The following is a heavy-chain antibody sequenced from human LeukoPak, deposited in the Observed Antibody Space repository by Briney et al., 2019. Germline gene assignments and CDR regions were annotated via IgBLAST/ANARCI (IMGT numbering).Heavy chain of an antibody. D-gene: IGHD6-19*01. CDR1: GDSIISNNCF. Sequence: SETLSLTCTVSGDSIISNNCFWAWLRQPPGKGLQWNASIHYSGTTFYNASLNSRVTISVDTSKNRFSLNLRSVTVADTAVYYCARTYSSGQGAYYWGQGTLVTVSS. V-gene: IGHV4-39*07. CDR3: ARTYSSGQGAYY. J-gene: IGHJ4*02. CDR2: IHYSGTT.